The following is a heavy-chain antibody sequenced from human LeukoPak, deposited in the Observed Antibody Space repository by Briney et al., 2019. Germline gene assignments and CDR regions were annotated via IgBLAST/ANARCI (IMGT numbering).Heavy chain of an antibody. Sequence: PSETLSLTCTVSGGSISSSSYYWGWIRQPPGKGLQWIGSIYYSGSTYCDPSLKSRVTISVDTSKNQFSLKLNSVTAADTAVYYCARELVYNWNPYYYYYYMDVWGKGTTVTVSS. J-gene: IGHJ6*03. D-gene: IGHD1-20*01. V-gene: IGHV4-39*07. CDR2: IYYSGST. CDR1: GGSISSSSYY. CDR3: ARELVYNWNPYYYYYYMDV.